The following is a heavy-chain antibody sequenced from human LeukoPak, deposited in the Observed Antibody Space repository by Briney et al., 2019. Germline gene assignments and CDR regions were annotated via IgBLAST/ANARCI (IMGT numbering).Heavy chain of an antibody. V-gene: IGHV3-72*01. CDR1: GFTFSDHY. CDR3: ASSIAAAVDY. J-gene: IGHJ4*02. D-gene: IGHD6-13*01. CDR2: TRNKPDSYTT. Sequence: GGSLRLSCAASGFTFSDHYMDWVRQAPGKGLEWVGRTRNKPDSYTTDYAASVKGRFTISRDDSKNSLYLQMNSLKTEDTAVYYYASSIAAAVDYWGQGTLVTVSS.